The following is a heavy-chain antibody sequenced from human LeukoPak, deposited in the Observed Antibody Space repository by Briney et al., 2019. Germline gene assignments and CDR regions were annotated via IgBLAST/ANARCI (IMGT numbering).Heavy chain of an antibody. Sequence: PGGSLRLSCAASGFTFSSYSMNWVRQAPGKGLEWVSSISSSSSSYIYYADSVKGRFTISRDNAKNSLYLQMNSLRAEDTAVYYCARAYIVATSLGYWGQGTLVTVSS. D-gene: IGHD5-12*01. V-gene: IGHV3-21*01. CDR1: GFTFSSYS. CDR2: ISSSSSSYI. CDR3: ARAYIVATSLGY. J-gene: IGHJ4*02.